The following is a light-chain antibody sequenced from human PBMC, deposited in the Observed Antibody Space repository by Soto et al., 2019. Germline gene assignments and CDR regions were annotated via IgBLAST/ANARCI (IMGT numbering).Light chain of an antibody. CDR2: EVD. J-gene: IGLJ2*01. V-gene: IGLV2-14*01. CDR3: SSYSGSGTDVV. Sequence: QSALTQPASVSGSPGQSITISCTGTSSDVGAYNYVSWYQQHPGKAPKLMIYEVDNRPSGVSNRFSASKSGNTASLTISGLQAEDEADYYCSSYSGSGTDVVFGGGTKLTVL. CDR1: SSDVGAYNY.